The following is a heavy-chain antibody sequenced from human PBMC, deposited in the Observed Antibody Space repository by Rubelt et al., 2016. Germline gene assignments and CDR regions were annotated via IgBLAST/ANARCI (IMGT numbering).Heavy chain of an antibody. Sequence: QFTLKESGPTLVKPTQTLTLTCTFSGFSLSTSGVGVGWIRQAPGKALEWLALFYWDDDKRYNPCLKGRLTITKDTSRNQVVLRMTNMEPLDTATDYCENNQREDGCGGGSCYFVDYWGQGTLVIVSS. CDR2: FYWDDDK. D-gene: IGHD2-15*01. J-gene: IGHJ4*02. CDR3: ENNQREDGCGGGSCYFVDY. CDR1: GFSLSTSGVG. V-gene: IGHV2-5*02.